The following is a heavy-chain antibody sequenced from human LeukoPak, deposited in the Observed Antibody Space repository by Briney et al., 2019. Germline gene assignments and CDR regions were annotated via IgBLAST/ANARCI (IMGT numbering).Heavy chain of an antibody. CDR2: ISSSSNYI. CDR1: GFTFSSYS. Sequence: GGSLRLSCAASGFTFSSYSMNWVRQAPGKGLEWVSSISSSSNYIYYADSVKGRFTISRDNAKNSVYLQINSLRAEDTAVYYCARSEGVHYVFDYWGQGTLVTVSS. D-gene: IGHD3-16*01. V-gene: IGHV3-21*01. CDR3: ARSEGVHYVFDY. J-gene: IGHJ4*02.